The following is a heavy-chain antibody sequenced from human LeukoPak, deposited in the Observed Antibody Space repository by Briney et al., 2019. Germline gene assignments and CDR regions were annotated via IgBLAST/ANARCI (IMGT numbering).Heavy chain of an antibody. Sequence: SETLSLTCAVYGGSFSGYYWSWIRQPPGKGLEWIGEINHSGSTNYNPSLKSRVTISVDTSKNRFSLKLSSVTAADTAVYYCARGPRRFRFGGNNRTPFDYWGQGTLVTVSS. CDR2: INHSGST. CDR3: ARGPRRFRFGGNNRTPFDY. CDR1: GGSFSGYY. V-gene: IGHV4-34*01. D-gene: IGHD3-10*01. J-gene: IGHJ4*02.